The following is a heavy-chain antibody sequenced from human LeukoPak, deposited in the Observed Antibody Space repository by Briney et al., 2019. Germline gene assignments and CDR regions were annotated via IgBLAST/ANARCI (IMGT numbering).Heavy chain of an antibody. Sequence: VASVKVSCKASGYTFTSYAMHWVRQAPGQRLEWMGWINAGNGNTKYSQEFQGRVTITRDTSASTAYMELSSLRSEDMAVYYCARGFPPAYGEALDYWGQGTLVTVSS. CDR1: GYTFTSYA. CDR2: INAGNGNT. CDR3: ARGFPPAYGEALDY. J-gene: IGHJ4*02. D-gene: IGHD4-17*01. V-gene: IGHV1-3*03.